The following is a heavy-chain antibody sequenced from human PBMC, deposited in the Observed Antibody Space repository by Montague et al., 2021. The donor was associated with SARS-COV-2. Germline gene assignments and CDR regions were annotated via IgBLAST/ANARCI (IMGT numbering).Heavy chain of an antibody. CDR1: GGSISSDDYY. CDR2: IHYSGTT. V-gene: IGHV4-30-4*01. D-gene: IGHD2-21*01. J-gene: IGHJ5*02. CDR3: ARDHSS. Sequence: TLSLTCTVSGGSISSDDYYWRWIHQPPGKGLEWIGHIHYSGTTYYNPSLKSRVTISVDTSKNQFSLKLRSVTAADTAVFYCARDHSSWGQGTLVTVSS.